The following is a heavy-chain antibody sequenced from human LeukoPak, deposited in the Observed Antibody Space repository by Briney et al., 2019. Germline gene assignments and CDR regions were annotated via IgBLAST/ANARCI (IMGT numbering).Heavy chain of an antibody. J-gene: IGHJ6*03. D-gene: IGHD6-13*01. CDR1: GYTFTGYY. Sequence: EASVKVSCKASGYTFTGYYMHWVRQAPGQGLEWMGWINPNSGGTNYAQKFQGRVTMTRDTSISTAYMELSRLRSDDTAVYYCARDVGYNSSWYEKIYYYYHYMDVWGKGTTVTVSS. CDR3: ARDVGYNSSWYEKIYYYYHYMDV. CDR2: INPNSGGT. V-gene: IGHV1-2*02.